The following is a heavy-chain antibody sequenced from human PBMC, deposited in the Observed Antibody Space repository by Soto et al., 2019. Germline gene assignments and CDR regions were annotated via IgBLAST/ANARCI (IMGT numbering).Heavy chain of an antibody. V-gene: IGHV3-33*01. D-gene: IGHD5-12*01. Sequence: VGSLRLSCAASGFTFSSYGMHWVRQAPGKGLEWVAVIWYDGSNKYYADSVKGRFTISRDNSKNTLYLQMNSLRAEDTAVYYCARSSGYDLHADYWGQGTLVTVSS. CDR2: IWYDGSNK. CDR3: ARSSGYDLHADY. J-gene: IGHJ4*02. CDR1: GFTFSSYG.